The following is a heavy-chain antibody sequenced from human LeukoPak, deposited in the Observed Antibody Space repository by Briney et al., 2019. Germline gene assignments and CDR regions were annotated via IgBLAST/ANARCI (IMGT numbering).Heavy chain of an antibody. CDR3: ARDPDPYSSGWYGY. D-gene: IGHD6-19*01. CDR1: GYTFTSYG. CDR2: ISAYNGNT. Sequence: ASVKVSCKASGYTFTSYGISWVRQAPGQGLEWMGWISAYNGNTNYAQKLQGRVTMTTDTSTSTAYMELRSLRSDDTAVYYCARDPDPYSSGWYGYWGQETLVTVSS. V-gene: IGHV1-18*01. J-gene: IGHJ4*02.